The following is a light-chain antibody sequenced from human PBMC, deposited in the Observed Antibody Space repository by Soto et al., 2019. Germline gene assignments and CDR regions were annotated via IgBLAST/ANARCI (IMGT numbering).Light chain of an antibody. CDR3: QFYGASPFT. V-gene: IGKV3-20*01. CDR2: SAS. J-gene: IGKJ3*01. Sequence: EIVLTQSPGTLSLSPGEGATLSCRASESVSSSYLAWDQQKPGQAPRLLVYSASNKATGIPDRFSGSGSGTDFTLTISRLEPEDFAVYYCQFYGASPFTFGPGTKVDIK. CDR1: ESVSSSY.